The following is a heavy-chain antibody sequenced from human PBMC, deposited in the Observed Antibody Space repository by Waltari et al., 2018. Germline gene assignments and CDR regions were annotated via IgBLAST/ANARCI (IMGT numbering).Heavy chain of an antibody. CDR3: ARDFVEYLSSTTYYYYGMDV. CDR2: LLPIFGTA. V-gene: IGHV1-69*01. J-gene: IGHJ6*02. D-gene: IGHD6-13*01. Sequence: GQGLEWMGGLLPIFGTANYAQKFQGRVTITADESTSTAYMELSSLRSEDTAVYYCARDFVEYLSSTTYYYYGMDVWGQGTTVTVSS.